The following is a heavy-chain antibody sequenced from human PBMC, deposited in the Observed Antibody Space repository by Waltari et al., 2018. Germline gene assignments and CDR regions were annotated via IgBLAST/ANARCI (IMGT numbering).Heavy chain of an antibody. CDR1: GGSFSGYY. CDR3: ARVGHCGGDCYIRRSLTGMDV. Sequence: QVQLQQWGAGLLKPSETLSLTCAVYGGSFSGYYWSWIRQPPGKGLGWIGEINHSGSTNYNPSLKSRVTISVDTSKNQFSLKLSSVTAADTAVYYCARVGHCGGDCYIRRSLTGMDVWGKGTTVTISS. D-gene: IGHD2-21*01. V-gene: IGHV4-34*01. CDR2: INHSGST. J-gene: IGHJ6*04.